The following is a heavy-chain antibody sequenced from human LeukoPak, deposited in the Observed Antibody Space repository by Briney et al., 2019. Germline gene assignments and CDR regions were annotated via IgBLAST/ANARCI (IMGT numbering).Heavy chain of an antibody. J-gene: IGHJ3*02. CDR3: AKDIGPYYDILTGYYDDAFDI. D-gene: IGHD3-9*01. V-gene: IGHV3-23*01. Sequence: PGGSLRLSCAASGFTFSSYAVSWVRQAPGKGLEWVSAISGSGGSTYYADSVKGRFTISRDNSKNTLYLQMNSLRAEDTAVYYCAKDIGPYYDILTGYYDDAFDIWGQGTMVTVSS. CDR2: ISGSGGST. CDR1: GFTFSSYA.